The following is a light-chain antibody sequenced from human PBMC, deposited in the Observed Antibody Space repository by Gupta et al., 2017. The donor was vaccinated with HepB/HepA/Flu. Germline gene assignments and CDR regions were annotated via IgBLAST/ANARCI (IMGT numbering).Light chain of an antibody. CDR2: AVT. CDR1: STDVGAYNY. CDR3: SSYTNPAAVI. Sequence: HSVLTQPASVSGSPAPSITVSCTGTSTDVGAYNYLSWYQQHPGKAPKVMIYAVTNRPSGISHRFSGSKSGNTAFLTISALQAEDEADYYCSSYTNPAAVIFGGGTKLTVL. J-gene: IGLJ2*01. V-gene: IGLV2-14*03.